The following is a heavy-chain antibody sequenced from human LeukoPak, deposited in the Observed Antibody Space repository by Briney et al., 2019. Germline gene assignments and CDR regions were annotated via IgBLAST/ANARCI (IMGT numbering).Heavy chain of an antibody. CDR2: IYYSGST. D-gene: IGHD3-10*01. CDR1: GGSISSSSYY. CDR3: ARWFGEEWYYYYYMDV. V-gene: IGHV4-39*01. J-gene: IGHJ6*03. Sequence: PSETLSLTCTVSGGSISSSSYYWGWIRQPPGKGLEWIGSIYYSGSTYYNPSLKSRVTISVDTSKNQFSLKLSSVTAAGTAVYYCARWFGEEWYYYYYMDVWGKGTTVTVSS.